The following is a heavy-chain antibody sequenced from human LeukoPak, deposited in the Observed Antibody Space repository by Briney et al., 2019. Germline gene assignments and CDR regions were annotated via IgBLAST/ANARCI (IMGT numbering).Heavy chain of an antibody. CDR1: GYTFSSYG. D-gene: IGHD2-15*01. CDR2: ISAHNGNA. Sequence: ASVKVSCKASGYTFSSYGISWVRQAPGQGPEWMGWISAHNGNANYAQKVQGRVTMTTDTSTRTSYMELRSLRSDDTAVYYCARDGLYCSGGSCSRGNDAFDIWGQGTMVTVSS. CDR3: ARDGLYCSGGSCSRGNDAFDI. V-gene: IGHV1-18*01. J-gene: IGHJ3*02.